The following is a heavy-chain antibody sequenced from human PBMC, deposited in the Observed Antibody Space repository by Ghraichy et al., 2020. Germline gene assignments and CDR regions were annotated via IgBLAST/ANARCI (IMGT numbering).Heavy chain of an antibody. CDR3: AREDYDILTGSFGDGMDV. D-gene: IGHD3-9*01. Sequence: GGSLRLSCAASGFTFSSYGMHWVRQAPGKGLEWVAVIWYDGSNKYYADSVKGRFTISRDNSKNTLYLQMNSLRAEDTTVYYCAREDYDILTGSFGDGMDVWGQGTTVTVSS. V-gene: IGHV3-33*01. CDR2: IWYDGSNK. CDR1: GFTFSSYG. J-gene: IGHJ6*02.